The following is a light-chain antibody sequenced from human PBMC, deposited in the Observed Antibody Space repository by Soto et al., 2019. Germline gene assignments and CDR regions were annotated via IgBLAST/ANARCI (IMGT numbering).Light chain of an antibody. CDR3: QQSNNWPPLT. CDR2: GVS. V-gene: IGKV3-15*01. CDR1: QSVSSN. Sequence: EIVLTQSPGTLSLSPGERATLSCRASQSVSSNLAWYQQKPGHPPRLLIYGVSTRATSVSARFSGSGSETDFSLTISSLQIEDFALYYCQQSNNWPPLTFGGGTKVDI. J-gene: IGKJ4*01.